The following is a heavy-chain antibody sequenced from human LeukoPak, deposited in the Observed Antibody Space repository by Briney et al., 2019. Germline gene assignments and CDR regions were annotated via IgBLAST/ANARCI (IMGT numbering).Heavy chain of an antibody. D-gene: IGHD6-13*01. CDR1: GVSISRSSYY. CDR3: ARRTAGGGNWFDP. V-gene: IGHV4-39*01. CDR2: FYYSGTT. Sequence: PSETLSLTCTVSGVSISRSSYYWDWIRQPPGKGLEWIGSFYYSGTTYYNSSLKRRVTISVDTSKNQFSLNLSSVTAAGTAVYYCARRTAGGGNWFDPWGQGTLVIVSS. J-gene: IGHJ5*02.